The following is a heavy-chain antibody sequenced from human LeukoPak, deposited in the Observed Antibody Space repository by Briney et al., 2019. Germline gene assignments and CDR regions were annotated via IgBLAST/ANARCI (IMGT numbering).Heavy chain of an antibody. CDR1: GFTFKSFA. J-gene: IGHJ3*02. V-gene: IGHV1-24*01. CDR2: FDPEDGET. CDR3: ATFTNQRGAFDI. Sequence: PGGSLRLSCAASGFTFKSFAMHWVRQAPGKGLEWMGGFDPEDGETIYAQKFQGRVTMTEDTSTDTAYMELSSLRSEDTAVYYCATFTNQRGAFDIWGQGTMVTVSS. D-gene: IGHD1-14*01.